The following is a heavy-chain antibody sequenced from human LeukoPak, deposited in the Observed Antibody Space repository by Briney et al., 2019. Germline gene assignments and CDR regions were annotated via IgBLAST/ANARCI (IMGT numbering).Heavy chain of an antibody. Sequence: GGSLRLSYVASGFTFSSYAMHWVRQAPGKGLEWVAVISYDGSNKYYADSVKGRFTISRDNSKNTLYLQMNSLRAEDTAVYYCATQLDGYNYYFDYWGQGTLVTVSS. D-gene: IGHD5-24*01. CDR2: ISYDGSNK. CDR1: GFTFSSYA. V-gene: IGHV3-30*04. J-gene: IGHJ4*02. CDR3: ATQLDGYNYYFDY.